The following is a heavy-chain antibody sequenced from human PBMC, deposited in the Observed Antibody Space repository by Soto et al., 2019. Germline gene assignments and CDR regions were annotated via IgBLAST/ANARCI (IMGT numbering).Heavy chain of an antibody. V-gene: IGHV3-23*01. CDR3: AKPRARGFLEMLFADY. Sequence: GSLRLSCEASGFTFNMYAMAWVRQAPGKGLEWVSAMAGGAITYYADAVEGRFTISRDNSKNMVYLQMNSLRVEDTAVYYCAKPRARGFLEMLFADYWGQGNPVNV. CDR2: MAGGAIT. D-gene: IGHD3-3*01. CDR1: GFTFNMYA. J-gene: IGHJ4*02.